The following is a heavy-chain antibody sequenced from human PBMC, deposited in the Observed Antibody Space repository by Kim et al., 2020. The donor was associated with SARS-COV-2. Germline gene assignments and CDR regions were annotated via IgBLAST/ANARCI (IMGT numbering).Heavy chain of an antibody. Sequence: SETLSLTCAVSGGSISSGGYSWSWIRQPPGKGLEWIGYIYYSGSTYYNPSLKSRVTISVDRSKNQFSLKLSSVTAADTAVYYCARDSPRTGGYFDYWGQG. J-gene: IGHJ4*02. V-gene: IGHV4-30-2*01. CDR3: ARDSPRTGGYFDY. CDR1: GGSISSGGYS. D-gene: IGHD7-27*01. CDR2: IYYSGST.